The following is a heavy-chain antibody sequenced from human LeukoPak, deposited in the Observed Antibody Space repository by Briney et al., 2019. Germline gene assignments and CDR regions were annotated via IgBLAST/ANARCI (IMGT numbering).Heavy chain of an antibody. Sequence: PGGSLRLSCAASGFTFSSYGMHWVRQAPGKGLEWVAVIWYDGSKKYYADSVKGRFTISRDNSKNTLYLQMNSLRAEDTAVYYCAKGEDSGYYDYWGQGTLVTVSS. J-gene: IGHJ4*02. V-gene: IGHV3-33*06. CDR1: GFTFSSYG. CDR3: AKGEDSGYYDY. D-gene: IGHD3-22*01. CDR2: IWYDGSKK.